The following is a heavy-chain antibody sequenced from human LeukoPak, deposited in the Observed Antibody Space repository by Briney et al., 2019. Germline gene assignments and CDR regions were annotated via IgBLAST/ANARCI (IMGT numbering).Heavy chain of an antibody. J-gene: IGHJ3*02. CDR1: GGSISSYY. D-gene: IGHD1-26*01. CDR3: ARHGLGGSFHDAFDI. Sequence: PSETLCLTCTVSGGSISSYYWSWVRQPPGKGLEWIWYIYYSGSTNYNPSLTSRVTISVDTPKNKFSLKLSSVSAADTAVYYCARHGLGGSFHDAFDIWGQGTMVSVSS. CDR2: IYYSGST. V-gene: IGHV4-59*08.